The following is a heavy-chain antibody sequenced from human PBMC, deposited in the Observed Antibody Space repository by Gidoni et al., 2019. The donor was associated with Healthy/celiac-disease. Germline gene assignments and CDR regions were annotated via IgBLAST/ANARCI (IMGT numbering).Heavy chain of an antibody. CDR2: IRSKAYGGTT. J-gene: IGHJ4*02. D-gene: IGHD3-3*01. CDR3: TRGKGVYDFWSGYPADY. V-gene: IGHV3-49*03. CDR1: GFTFGDYA. Sequence: EVQLVESGGGLVQPGRSLRLSCTVSGFTFGDYAMSWFRQAAGKGLEWVGFIRSKAYGGTTEYAASVKGRFTISRDDSKSIAYLQMNSLKTEDTAVYYCTRGKGVYDFWSGYPADYWGQGTLVTVSS.